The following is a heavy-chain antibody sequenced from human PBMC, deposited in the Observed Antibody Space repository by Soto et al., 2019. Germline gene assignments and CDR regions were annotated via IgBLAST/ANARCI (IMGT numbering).Heavy chain of an antibody. D-gene: IGHD6-13*01. J-gene: IGHJ4*02. CDR1: GFTFSDSA. Sequence: GGSLRLSCEASGFTFSDSAMSWVRQAPGKGLEWVSAISGSGGTTDREDAVKGRFIISRDNSKNTLYLQMNSLRAEDTAVYYCGIYGSTSWSYFDYWGQGTLVT. CDR3: GIYGSTSWSYFDY. CDR2: ISGSGGTT. V-gene: IGHV3-23*01.